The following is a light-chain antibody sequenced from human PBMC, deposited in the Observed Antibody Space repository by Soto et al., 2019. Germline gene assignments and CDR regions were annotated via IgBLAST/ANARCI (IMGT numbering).Light chain of an antibody. CDR2: GNR. V-gene: IGLV1-40*01. CDR1: NSNLGAGYD. Sequence: QSVLTQPPSVSGAPGQRVTISCTGNNSNLGAGYDVHWYQQLPGAAPKLVIFGNRNRPSGVPERFSGSKSGTSASLAITGLQAEDEADYYCCSFAGSYTSVVFGEGTKLTVL. CDR3: CSFAGSYTSVV. J-gene: IGLJ2*01.